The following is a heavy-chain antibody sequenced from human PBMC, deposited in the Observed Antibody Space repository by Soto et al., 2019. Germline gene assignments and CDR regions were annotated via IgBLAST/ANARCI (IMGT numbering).Heavy chain of an antibody. CDR2: IYHSGST. Sequence: SETLSLTCAVSGGSISSGGYSWSWIRQPPGKGLEWIGYIYHSGSTYYNPSLKSRVTISVDRSKNQFSLKLSSVTAADTAVYYCASYGSGSYYKGNWFNPWGQGTLVTVSS. V-gene: IGHV4-30-2*01. CDR1: GGSISSGGYS. J-gene: IGHJ5*02. D-gene: IGHD3-10*01. CDR3: ASYGSGSYYKGNWFNP.